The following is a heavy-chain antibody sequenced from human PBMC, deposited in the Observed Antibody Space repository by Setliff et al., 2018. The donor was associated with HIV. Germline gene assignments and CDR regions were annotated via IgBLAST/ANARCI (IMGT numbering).Heavy chain of an antibody. D-gene: IGHD1-26*01. Sequence: PSQTLPLTCAISGDSVSSNSAAWNWIRQSPARGLEWLGRTYYRSKWYYNYAVSVKSRITINPDTSKNQFSLQMNSLRAEDTAVYYCASRRAAMWRGLFVGFENWGQGTLVTVSS. CDR1: GDSVSSNSAA. V-gene: IGHV6-1*01. CDR3: ASRRAAMWRGLFVGFEN. CDR2: TYYRSKWYY. J-gene: IGHJ4*02.